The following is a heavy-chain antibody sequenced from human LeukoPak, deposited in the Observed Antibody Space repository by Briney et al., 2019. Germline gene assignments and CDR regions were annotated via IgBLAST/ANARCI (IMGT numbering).Heavy chain of an antibody. J-gene: IGHJ4*02. Sequence: GGSLRLSCAASGFTFSNYDMHWVRQATGKGLEWVSAIGTAGDTYYPGSVKGRFTISRENAKNSLYLQMNSLRAGDTAGYYCARGSQAYYYDSSGYSNFDYWGQGTLVTVSS. CDR1: GFTFSNYD. D-gene: IGHD3-22*01. CDR2: IGTAGDT. V-gene: IGHV3-13*01. CDR3: ARGSQAYYYDSSGYSNFDY.